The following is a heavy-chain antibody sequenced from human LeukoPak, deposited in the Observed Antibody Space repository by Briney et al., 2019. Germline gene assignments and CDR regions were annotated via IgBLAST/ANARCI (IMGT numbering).Heavy chain of an antibody. V-gene: IGHV3-21*05. D-gene: IGHD2-2*01. CDR1: GFTFSSYE. J-gene: IGHJ5*02. Sequence: GGSLRLSCAASGFTFSSYEMNWVRQAPGKGLEWVSYISSSSSYTNYADSVMGRFTISRDNANNSLYLQMTSLTAEDTAVYYCARGHYCSSTSCYPYWFDPWGQGTLVTVSS. CDR2: ISSSSSYT. CDR3: ARGHYCSSTSCYPYWFDP.